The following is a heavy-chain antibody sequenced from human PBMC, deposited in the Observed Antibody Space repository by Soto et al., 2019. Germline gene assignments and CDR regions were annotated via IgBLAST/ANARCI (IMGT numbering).Heavy chain of an antibody. CDR2: MNPNSDNT. V-gene: IGHV1-8*01. CDR1: GYTFTNYD. CDR3: ARGVPNGRHGVDV. J-gene: IGHJ6*02. Sequence: QVQLVQSGAEVKKPGASVKVSCKASGYTFTNYDSIWVRQATGQGREWMGWMNPNSDNTGYAQKFQGRVTMTRNTSISTAYMELGSLRSDDTAVYYCARGVPNGRHGVDVWGQGTTVTVSS.